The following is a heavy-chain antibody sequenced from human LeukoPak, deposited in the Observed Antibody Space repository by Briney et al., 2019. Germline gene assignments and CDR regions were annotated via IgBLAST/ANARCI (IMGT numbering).Heavy chain of an antibody. J-gene: IGHJ5*02. D-gene: IGHD1-26*01. CDR1: AGSISSSSYY. Sequence: SETLSLTCTVSAGSISSSSYYWGWIREPRGKGLEWIGSIYSSGSTYYNPSLNRQATISVDTSKNQFSLKLSSVTAADTAVYYCTRIVGAPNWFDPWGQGTLVTAS. CDR3: TRIVGAPNWFDP. CDR2: IYSSGST. V-gene: IGHV4-39*07.